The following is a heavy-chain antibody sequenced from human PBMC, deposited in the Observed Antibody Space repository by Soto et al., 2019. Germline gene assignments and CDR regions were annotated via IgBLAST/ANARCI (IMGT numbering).Heavy chain of an antibody. CDR2: ITFSGNTV. Sequence: GGSLRLSCAASGFTFSDSYMRWIRQAPGKGLEWISYITFSGNTVYYADSLKGRFTISRDNAKNSLYLQMNRLRAEDTAVYYCARVSWREKYGMDVWGQGTTVTVSS. J-gene: IGHJ6*02. CDR1: GFTFSDSY. CDR3: ARVSWREKYGMDV. V-gene: IGHV3-11*01.